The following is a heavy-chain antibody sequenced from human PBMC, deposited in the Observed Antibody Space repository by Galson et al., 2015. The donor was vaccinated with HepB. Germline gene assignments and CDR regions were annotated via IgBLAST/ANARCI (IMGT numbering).Heavy chain of an antibody. V-gene: IGHV3-23*01. Sequence: SLRHSCAASGFTFSSHNMSWVRQAPGKGLEWVSGIRNNGLTYYADSVKGRFTISRDNSRDTLYLQMSSLRAEDTAIYYCAKSPLITGTAWVNWFDPWGQGTLVTVSS. CDR1: GFTFSSHN. CDR2: IRNNGLT. J-gene: IGHJ5*02. CDR3: AKSPLITGTAWVNWFDP. D-gene: IGHD1-20*01.